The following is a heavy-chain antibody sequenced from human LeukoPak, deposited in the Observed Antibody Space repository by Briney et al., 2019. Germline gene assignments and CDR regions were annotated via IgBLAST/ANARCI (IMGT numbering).Heavy chain of an antibody. CDR2: IRSKAYGGTT. Sequence: GGSLRLSCTASGFTFGDYAMSWVRQAPGKGLEWVGFIRSKAYGGTTEYAASVKGRFTISRDDSKSIAYLQMNSLKTEDTAVYYCTRENYDFWSGYPYFDYWGQGTLVTVSS. CDR1: GFTFGDYA. J-gene: IGHJ4*02. CDR3: TRENYDFWSGYPYFDY. D-gene: IGHD3-3*01. V-gene: IGHV3-49*04.